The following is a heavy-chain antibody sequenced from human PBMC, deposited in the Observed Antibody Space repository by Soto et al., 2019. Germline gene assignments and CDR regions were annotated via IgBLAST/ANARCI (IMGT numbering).Heavy chain of an antibody. J-gene: IGHJ4*02. CDR1: GGSISSSSYY. D-gene: IGHD5-12*01. CDR3: ARQYSGYDRSTEFDY. Sequence: PSETLSLTCTVSGGSISSSSYYWGWIRQPPGKGLEWIGSIYYSGSTYYNPSLKSRVTISVDTSKNQFSLKLSSVTAADTAVYYCARQYSGYDRSTEFDYWGQGTLVTVSS. V-gene: IGHV4-39*01. CDR2: IYYSGST.